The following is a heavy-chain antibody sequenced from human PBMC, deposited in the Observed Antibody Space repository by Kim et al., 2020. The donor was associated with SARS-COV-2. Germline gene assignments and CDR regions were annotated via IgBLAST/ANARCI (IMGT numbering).Heavy chain of an antibody. Sequence: ASVKVSCKASGYTFTSYGISWVRQAPGQGLEWMGWISAYNGNTNYAQKLQGRVTMTTDTSTSTAYMELRSLRSDDTAVYYCARDHRVGLRYFDWLYYFDYWGQGTLVTVSS. CDR1: GYTFTSYG. J-gene: IGHJ4*02. CDR3: ARDHRVGLRYFDWLYYFDY. D-gene: IGHD3-9*01. V-gene: IGHV1-18*01. CDR2: ISAYNGNT.